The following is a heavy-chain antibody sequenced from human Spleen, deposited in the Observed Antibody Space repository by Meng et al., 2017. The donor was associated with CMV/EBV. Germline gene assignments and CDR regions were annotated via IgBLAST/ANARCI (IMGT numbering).Heavy chain of an antibody. V-gene: IGHV3-66*02. Sequence: GESLKISCAASGFTFSSYAMTWVRQAPGKGLEWVSVIYSGGDTYCADSVKDRFIISGDSSKNTVFLQMNSLRPEDTGIYYCVRDSSGYFGPGDYWGQGTLVTVSS. CDR2: IYSGGDT. J-gene: IGHJ4*02. D-gene: IGHD3-22*01. CDR3: VRDSSGYFGPGDY. CDR1: GFTFSSYA.